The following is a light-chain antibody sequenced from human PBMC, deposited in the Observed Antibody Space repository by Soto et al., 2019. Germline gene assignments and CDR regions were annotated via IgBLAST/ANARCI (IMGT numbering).Light chain of an antibody. CDR2: AAS. CDR1: QGIRND. Sequence: AIQMTQSPSSLSSSVGDRVTITCRSSQGIRNDLGWYQQKPGKAPKLLIYAASSLQSGVPSRFSGSGSGTDFTLTISSLQPEDFATYYCLQDYNYPFTLGPGTKVDIK. J-gene: IGKJ3*01. CDR3: LQDYNYPFT. V-gene: IGKV1-6*01.